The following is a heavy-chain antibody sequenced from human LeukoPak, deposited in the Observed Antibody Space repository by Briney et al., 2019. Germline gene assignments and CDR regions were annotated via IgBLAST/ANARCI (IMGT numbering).Heavy chain of an antibody. J-gene: IGHJ5*02. CDR3: ARDPERNCSGGSCSIWGLDP. D-gene: IGHD2-15*01. Sequence: GASVKVSCKASGYTFTGYYMHWVRQAPGQGLEWMGWINPNSGGTNYAQKFQGRVTMTRDTSISTAYMELSRLRSDDTAVYYCARDPERNCSGGSCSIWGLDPWGQGTPVTVSS. V-gene: IGHV1-2*02. CDR2: INPNSGGT. CDR1: GYTFTGYY.